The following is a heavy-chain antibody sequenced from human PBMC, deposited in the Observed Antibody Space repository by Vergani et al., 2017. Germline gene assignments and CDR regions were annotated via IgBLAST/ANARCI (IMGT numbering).Heavy chain of an antibody. CDR1: GFTFSNYG. CDR3: ARDTVTGSRYFDY. Sequence: QVQLVESGGGVVQPGGSLRLSCGASGFTFSNYGMHWVRQAPGKGLEWVTFIRYDGSNTYYADSVKGRFTNSRDNSKNTLFLQMNSLRPEDTAVYYCARDTVTGSRYFDYWGQGTLVTVSS. CDR2: IRYDGSNT. V-gene: IGHV3-30*02. D-gene: IGHD6-19*01. J-gene: IGHJ4*02.